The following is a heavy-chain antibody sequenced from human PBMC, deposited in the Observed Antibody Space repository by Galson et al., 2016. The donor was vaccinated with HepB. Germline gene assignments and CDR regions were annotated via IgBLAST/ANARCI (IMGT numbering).Heavy chain of an antibody. J-gene: IGHJ4*02. CDR1: GYTFTNYY. V-gene: IGHV1-46*01. D-gene: IGHD6-19*01. CDR3: ARSPQWLEHFDY. CDR2: INPTGSST. Sequence: SVKVSCKASGYTFTNYYMHWVRQAPGQGLQWMGIINPTGSSTSYAQKFQGRVTLTRDRSTSTVYMELSSLRSEDTAVYYCARSPQWLEHFDYWGQGTLVTVSS.